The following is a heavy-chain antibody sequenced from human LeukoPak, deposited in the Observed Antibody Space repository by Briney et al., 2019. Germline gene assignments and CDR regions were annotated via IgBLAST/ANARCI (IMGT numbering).Heavy chain of an antibody. D-gene: IGHD3-3*01. V-gene: IGHV1-24*01. CDR2: FDPEDGET. CDR1: GYTLTELS. Sequence: ASVKVSCKVSGYTLTELSMHWVRQAPGKGLEWMGGFDPEDGETICAQKFQGRVTMTEDTSTDTAYMELSSLRSEDTAVYYCATGGSIFGVDNDAFDIWGQGTMVTVSS. J-gene: IGHJ3*02. CDR3: ATGGSIFGVDNDAFDI.